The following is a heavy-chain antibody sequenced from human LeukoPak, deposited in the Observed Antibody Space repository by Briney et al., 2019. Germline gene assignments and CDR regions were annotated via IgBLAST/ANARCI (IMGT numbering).Heavy chain of an antibody. D-gene: IGHD3-10*01. CDR3: AKVTRRLLWFGELHN. J-gene: IGHJ4*02. V-gene: IGHV3-9*01. Sequence: GGSLRLSCAASGFTFDDYAMHWVRQAPGKGLEWVSGISWNGGSIGYADSVKGRFTISRDNAKNSLYLQMNSLRAEDTALYYCAKVTRRLLWFGELHNWGQGTLVTVSS. CDR1: GFTFDDYA. CDR2: ISWNGGSI.